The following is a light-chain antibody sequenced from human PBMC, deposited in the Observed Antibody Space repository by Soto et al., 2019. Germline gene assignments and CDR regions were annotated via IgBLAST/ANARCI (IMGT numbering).Light chain of an antibody. CDR2: DAS. Sequence: IQLTQSPSPLAAPVGDSVTITCRASQSISSWLAWYQQKLGRAPRLLIYDASSLESGVPSRFSGSGYGTEFTLTISSLQPDDFATYYCQQYNTYSSLTFGGGTKVDIK. V-gene: IGKV1-5*01. CDR3: QQYNTYSSLT. J-gene: IGKJ4*01. CDR1: QSISSW.